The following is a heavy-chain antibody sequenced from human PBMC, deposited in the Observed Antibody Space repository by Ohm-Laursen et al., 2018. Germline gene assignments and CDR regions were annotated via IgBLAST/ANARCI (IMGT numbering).Heavy chain of an antibody. CDR1: GFTFSSYA. Sequence: SLRLSCSASGFTFSSYAMSWVRQAPGKGLEWVSSISGSSSYIYYADSVKGRFTISRDNAKNSLYLQMNSLRAEDTAVYYCARDLYGSYYFDYWGQGTLVTVSS. CDR2: ISGSSSYI. CDR3: ARDLYGSYYFDY. J-gene: IGHJ4*02. V-gene: IGHV3-21*01. D-gene: IGHD1-26*01.